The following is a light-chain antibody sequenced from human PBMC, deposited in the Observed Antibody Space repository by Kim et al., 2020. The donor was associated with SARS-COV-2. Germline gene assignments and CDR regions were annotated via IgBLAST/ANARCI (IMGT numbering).Light chain of an antibody. CDR3: QQYGSAFT. CDR2: GAS. V-gene: IGKV3-20*01. J-gene: IGKJ3*01. CDR1: QSVSSSS. Sequence: LSPGERATLSCRASQSVSSSSLAWYQQKPGQAHGLLIYGASSRATGIPDGFSGSGSGTDFTLTISRLEPEDFAVYYCQQYGSAFTFGPGTKVDIK.